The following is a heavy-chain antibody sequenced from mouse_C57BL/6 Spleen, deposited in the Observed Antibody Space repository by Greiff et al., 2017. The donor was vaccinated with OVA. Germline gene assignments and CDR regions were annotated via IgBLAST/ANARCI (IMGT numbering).Heavy chain of an antibody. D-gene: IGHD2-1*01. CDR3: ARSRGNYDYFDY. V-gene: IGHV1-7*01. Sequence: QVQLQQSGAELAKPGASVERSCKASGYTFTSYWMPWVKQRPGQGLEWIGYINPSSGYTKYNQKFKDKATLTADKSSSTAYLQLSSLTYEDSAVYYCARSRGNYDYFDYWGQGTTLTVSS. J-gene: IGHJ2*01. CDR2: INPSSGYT. CDR1: GYTFTSYW.